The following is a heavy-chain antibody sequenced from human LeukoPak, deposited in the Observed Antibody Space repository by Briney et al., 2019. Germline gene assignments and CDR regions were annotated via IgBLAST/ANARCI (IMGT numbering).Heavy chain of an antibody. CDR2: ISSSSSYI. CDR1: GFTFSSYS. Sequence: GGSLRLSCAASGFTFSSYSMNWVRQAPGKGLEWVSSISSSSSYIYYADSVKGRFTISRDNSKNTLYLQVNSLRAEDTAVYYCAKDVAAAECYYFDYWGQGTLVTVSS. CDR3: AKDVAAAECYYFDY. V-gene: IGHV3-21*04. D-gene: IGHD6-13*01. J-gene: IGHJ4*02.